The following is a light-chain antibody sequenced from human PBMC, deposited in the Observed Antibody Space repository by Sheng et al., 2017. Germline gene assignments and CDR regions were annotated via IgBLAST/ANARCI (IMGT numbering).Light chain of an antibody. V-gene: IGLV3-21*04. CDR1: NIGSKS. CDR2: YDS. Sequence: SYVLTQSPSVSVAPGKTARIPCGGNNIGSKSVHWYQQKPGQAPVLVIYYDSDRPSGIPERFSGSNSGNTATLIISRVEAGDEADYYCQVWDSSSDHVLFGGGTKLTVL. CDR3: QVWDSSSDHVL. J-gene: IGLJ2*01.